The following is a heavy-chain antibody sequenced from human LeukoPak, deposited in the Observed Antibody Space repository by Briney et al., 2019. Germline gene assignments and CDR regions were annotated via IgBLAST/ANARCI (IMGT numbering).Heavy chain of an antibody. CDR1: GGSISSSNW. CDR2: INHSGST. Sequence: TSETLSLTCAVSGGSISSSNWWSWVRQPPGKGLEWIGEINHSGSTNYNPSLKSRVTISVDTSKNQFSLKLSSVTAADTAVYYCAKSNGYGLVDIWGQGTMVTVSS. D-gene: IGHD3-10*01. J-gene: IGHJ3*02. V-gene: IGHV4-4*02. CDR3: AKSNGYGLVDI.